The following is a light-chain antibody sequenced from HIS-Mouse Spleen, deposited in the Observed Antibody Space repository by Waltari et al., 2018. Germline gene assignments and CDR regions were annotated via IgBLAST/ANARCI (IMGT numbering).Light chain of an antibody. V-gene: IGLV3-10*01. CDR2: EDR. CDR1: ALPTKY. J-gene: IGLJ2*01. CDR3: YSTDSSGNHRV. Sequence: SYALTQPPSVSVSPGHTARITGSGDALPTKYAYWDQQKSGQAPVLVIYEDRKRPSGIPERFSGSSSGTMATLTISGAQVEDEADYYCYSTDSSGNHRVFGGGTKLTVL.